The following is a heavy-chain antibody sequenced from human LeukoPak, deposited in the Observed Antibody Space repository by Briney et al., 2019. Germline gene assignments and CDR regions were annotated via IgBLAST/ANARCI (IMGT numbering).Heavy chain of an antibody. CDR3: ARDRRGSGSYEY. D-gene: IGHD3-10*01. CDR1: GGSISSGDYY. Sequence: SETLSLTCTVSGGSISSGDYYWSWIRQPPGKGLEWIGYIYYSGSTYYNPSLRSRVTISVDRSKNQFSLKLSSVTAADTAVYYCARDRRGSGSYEYWGQGTLVTVSS. J-gene: IGHJ4*02. CDR2: IYYSGST. V-gene: IGHV4-30-4*08.